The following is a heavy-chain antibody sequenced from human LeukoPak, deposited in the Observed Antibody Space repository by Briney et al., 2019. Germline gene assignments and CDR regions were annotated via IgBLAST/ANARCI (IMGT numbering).Heavy chain of an antibody. V-gene: IGHV3-53*01. CDR3: ARDPLSVTGTNERYDYYGFDV. CDR2: FYSGGST. D-gene: IGHD6-19*01. Sequence: HPGGSLRLSCAASGFTVSSNYMNWVRQAPGKGLEWVSVFYSGGSTYYADSVKGRFTISRDSSKNTLYLQMNSLRPEDTAVYYCARDPLSVTGTNERYDYYGFDVWGQGTTVTVSS. J-gene: IGHJ6*02. CDR1: GFTVSSNY.